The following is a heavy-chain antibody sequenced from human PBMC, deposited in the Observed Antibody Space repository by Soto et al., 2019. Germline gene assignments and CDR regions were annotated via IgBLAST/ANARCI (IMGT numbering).Heavy chain of an antibody. Sequence: EVQLVESGGGLVKPGGSLRLSCAASGFTFSSYSMNWVRQAPGKGLEWVSSISSSSSYIYYADSVKGRFTISRDNAKNSLYLQMNSLRAEDTAVYYCARFDRSSPHLPAKFYYYYMDVWGKGTTVTVSS. D-gene: IGHD6-13*01. V-gene: IGHV3-21*01. J-gene: IGHJ6*03. CDR1: GFTFSSYS. CDR2: ISSSSSYI. CDR3: ARFDRSSPHLPAKFYYYYMDV.